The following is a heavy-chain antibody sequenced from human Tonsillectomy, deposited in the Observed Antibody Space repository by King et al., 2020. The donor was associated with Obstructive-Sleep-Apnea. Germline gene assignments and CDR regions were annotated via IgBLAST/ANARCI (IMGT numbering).Heavy chain of an antibody. CDR2: ISYDGSNK. CDR3: ARGATGSYFDY. D-gene: IGHD1-26*01. V-gene: IGHV3-30-3*01. J-gene: IGHJ4*02. Sequence: QLVQSGGGVVQPGRSLRLSCAASGLSFSSYAMHWVRQAPGEGLEWVTVISYDGSNKYYADPVKGRFTISRDNSKNTLYLQMNSLRGEDTAVYYCARGATGSYFDYWGQGTLVTVSS. CDR1: GLSFSSYA.